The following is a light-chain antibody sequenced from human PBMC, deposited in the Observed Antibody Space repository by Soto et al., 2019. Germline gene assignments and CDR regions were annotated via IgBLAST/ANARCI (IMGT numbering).Light chain of an antibody. J-gene: IGKJ3*01. CDR3: QQYGSSYT. CDR1: QSVRSNY. CDR2: GTS. Sequence: IVLTQSPGTLSLSPGERATLSCRASQSVRSNYLAWYQQQPGQAPRLLIYGTSTRDTGIPDRFSGSGSGTDFTLTISRLEPDDFAVYYCQQYGSSYTFGPGTKVEIK. V-gene: IGKV3-20*01.